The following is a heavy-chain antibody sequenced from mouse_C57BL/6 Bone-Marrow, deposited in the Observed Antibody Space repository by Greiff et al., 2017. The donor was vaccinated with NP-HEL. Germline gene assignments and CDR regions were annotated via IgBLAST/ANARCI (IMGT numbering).Heavy chain of an antibody. CDR1: GFTFSSYA. CDR2: ISDGGSYT. CDR3: ARSLTTVVAHWYFDD. Sequence: EVKLVESGGGLVKPGGSLKLSCAASGFTFSSYAMSWVRQTPEKRLEWVATISDGGSYTYYPDNVKGRFTMSRDNAKNNLYLQMSHLKSEDTAMYYCARSLTTVVAHWYFDDWGTGTTVTVSS. J-gene: IGHJ1*03. V-gene: IGHV5-4*03. D-gene: IGHD1-1*01.